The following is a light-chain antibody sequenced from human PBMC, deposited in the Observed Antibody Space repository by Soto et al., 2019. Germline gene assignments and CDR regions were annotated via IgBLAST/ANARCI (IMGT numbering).Light chain of an antibody. Sequence: DIQMTQSPSTLSGSVGDRVTITCRASQTISGWLAWYQQKPGKAPKLLIYKASTLKSGIPARFSGSGSGTDFTLTISSLEPEDFAVYYCHQRQSWPRTFGQGTKV. CDR1: QTISGW. V-gene: IGKV1-5*03. J-gene: IGKJ1*01. CDR2: KAS. CDR3: HQRQSWPRT.